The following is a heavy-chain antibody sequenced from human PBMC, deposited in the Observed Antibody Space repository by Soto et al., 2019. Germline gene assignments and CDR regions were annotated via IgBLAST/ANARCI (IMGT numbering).Heavy chain of an antibody. Sequence: SETLSLTCTVSGGSISSSSYYGGWIRQPPGKGLEWIGSIYYSGSTYYNPSLKSRVTISVDTSKNQFSLKLSSVTAADTAVYYCARRRQAAALDYWGQGTLVTVSS. J-gene: IGHJ4*02. CDR1: GGSISSSSYY. CDR3: ARRRQAAALDY. V-gene: IGHV4-39*01. D-gene: IGHD6-13*01. CDR2: IYYSGST.